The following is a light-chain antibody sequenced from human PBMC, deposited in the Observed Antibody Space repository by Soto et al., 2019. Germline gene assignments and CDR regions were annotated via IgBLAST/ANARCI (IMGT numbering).Light chain of an antibody. CDR3: SSYTSTSTDV. V-gene: IGLV2-14*01. Sequence: QSVLTQPASVSGSPGQSITISCTGTSSDVGGYNYVSWYQQYPGKAPKLMIYYVSNRPSGVSNRFSGSKSGNSASLTISGLQAEDEADYYCSSYTSTSTDVFGTGTKLTVL. J-gene: IGLJ1*01. CDR2: YVS. CDR1: SSDVGGYNY.